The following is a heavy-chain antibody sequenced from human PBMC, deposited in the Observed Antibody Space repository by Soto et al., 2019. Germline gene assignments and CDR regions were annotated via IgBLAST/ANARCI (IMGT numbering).Heavy chain of an antibody. CDR3: VKDRGQHVVITAATVEK. J-gene: IGHJ4*02. CDR2: MSYDGTNK. D-gene: IGHD2-21*02. CDR1: GFMFGTYG. V-gene: IGHV3-30*18. Sequence: QVQLVESGGGVVQPGGSLRLSCAASGFMFGTYGMHWVRQTPGKGLEWVAVMSYDGTNKYYADSVKGRFTISRDNSENTLYLQMNSLRSEDTAVDYCVKDRGQHVVITAATVEKWGRGTLVTVSS.